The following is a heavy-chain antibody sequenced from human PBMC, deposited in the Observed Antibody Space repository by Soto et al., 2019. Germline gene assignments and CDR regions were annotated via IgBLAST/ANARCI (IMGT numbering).Heavy chain of an antibody. J-gene: IGHJ6*01. CDR3: ARGGGYCSSTSCPTTGYYYGMDV. Sequence: ASVKVSCKASGYTFTSYAMHWVRQAPGQRLEWMGWINAGNGNTKYSQKFQGRVTITRDTSASTAYMELSSLRSEDTAEYYCARGGGYCSSTSCPTTGYYYGMDVWGQGTTVTVSS. CDR2: INAGNGNT. CDR1: GYTFTSYA. V-gene: IGHV1-3*01. D-gene: IGHD2-2*01.